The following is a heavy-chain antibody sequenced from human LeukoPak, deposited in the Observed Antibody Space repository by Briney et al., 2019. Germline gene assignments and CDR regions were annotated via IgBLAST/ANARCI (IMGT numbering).Heavy chain of an antibody. CDR2: TYYRSKWYN. V-gene: IGHV6-1*01. CDR1: GDSVSSNSAA. Sequence: SQTLSLTCALSGDSVSSNSAAWNWIRQSPSRGLEWLGRTYYRSKWYNDYAVSVKSRITINPDTSKNQFSLQLNSVTPEDTAVYYCAREIWTSDLMDYYYYGMDVWGQGTTVTVSS. J-gene: IGHJ6*02. CDR3: AREIWTSDLMDYYYYGMDV. D-gene: IGHD1-1*01.